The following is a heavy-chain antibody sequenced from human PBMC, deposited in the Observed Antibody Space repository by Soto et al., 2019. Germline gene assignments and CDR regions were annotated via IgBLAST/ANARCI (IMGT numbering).Heavy chain of an antibody. D-gene: IGHD2-2*01. CDR1: GFSFSTYD. CDR3: ARVTQRGYSGMDV. V-gene: IGHV3-48*02. CDR2: ISSGGQTI. Sequence: EVQLVESGGGLVQPGGSLRLSCAASGFSFSTYDMNWVRQAPGKGLEWVSYISSGGQTIKSTDSVKGRFTISRDNAKNSLYLQMSGLRDEATGVYYCARVTQRGYSGMDVWGQGTTVTVSS. J-gene: IGHJ6*02.